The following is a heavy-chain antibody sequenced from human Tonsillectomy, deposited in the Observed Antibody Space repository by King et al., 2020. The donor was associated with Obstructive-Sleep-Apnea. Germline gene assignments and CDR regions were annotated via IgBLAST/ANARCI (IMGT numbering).Heavy chain of an antibody. CDR2: IYYIGGT. V-gene: IGHV4-39*01. CDR1: GGSISSSSYY. Sequence: LQLQESGPGLVKPSETLSLTCTVSGGSISSSSYYWGWIRQPPGKGLEWIGGIYYIGGTYYNPSLKSRVTISVDTSKNQFSLKLSSVTAADTAVYYCASNPGIASYWGQGTLVTVSS. CDR3: ASNPGIASY. J-gene: IGHJ4*02. D-gene: IGHD6-13*01.